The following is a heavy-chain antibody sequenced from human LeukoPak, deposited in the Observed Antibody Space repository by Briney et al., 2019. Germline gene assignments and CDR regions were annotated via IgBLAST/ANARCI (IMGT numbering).Heavy chain of an antibody. Sequence: PGGTLRLSCAASGFTFSSYGMSWVRQAPGKGLEWVSAISGSGGSTYYADSVKGRITISRDNSMNTLYLQMNSLRAEDTAVYYCAKVRWGSDNALDSWGQGTLVTGSS. V-gene: IGHV3-23*01. CDR1: GFTFSSYG. J-gene: IGHJ4*02. CDR2: ISGSGGST. D-gene: IGHD3-16*01. CDR3: AKVRWGSDNALDS.